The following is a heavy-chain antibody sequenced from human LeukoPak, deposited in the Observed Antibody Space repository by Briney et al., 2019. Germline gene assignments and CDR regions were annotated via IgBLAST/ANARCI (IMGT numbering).Heavy chain of an antibody. CDR1: GFIFSSYG. Sequence: GGSLRLSCAASGFIFSSYGMSWVRQAPGKGLEWVSTINHSGDRTYYADSVKGRFTISRDNSKNTVYMQMNSLRVEDTAIYYCAKSGDDSGGSNRFDYWGQGTLVTVSS. J-gene: IGHJ4*02. CDR2: INHSGDRT. D-gene: IGHD4-23*01. V-gene: IGHV3-23*01. CDR3: AKSGDDSGGSNRFDY.